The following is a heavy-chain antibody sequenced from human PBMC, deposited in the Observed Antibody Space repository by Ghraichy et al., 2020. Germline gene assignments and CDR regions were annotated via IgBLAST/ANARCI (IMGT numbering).Heavy chain of an antibody. Sequence: ETLSLTCTVSGGSISSYYWSWIRQPPGKGLEWIGYIYYSGSTNYNPSLKSRVTISVDTSKNQFSLKLSSVTAADTAVYYCAREGYSSGWTGWFDPWGQGTLVTVSS. V-gene: IGHV4-59*01. CDR2: IYYSGST. D-gene: IGHD6-19*01. CDR3: AREGYSSGWTGWFDP. J-gene: IGHJ5*02. CDR1: GGSISSYY.